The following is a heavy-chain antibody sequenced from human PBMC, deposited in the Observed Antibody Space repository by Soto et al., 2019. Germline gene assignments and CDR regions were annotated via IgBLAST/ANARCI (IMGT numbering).Heavy chain of an antibody. V-gene: IGHV5-51*01. J-gene: IGHJ6*02. CDR3: ARSTTDYDILTGLNYGMDV. Sequence: QRIPCSGAWDNCTGYGSGRVRQIPGKGLEWMGIIYPGDSYTRYIPSFQGEVTISADKSISTAYLQWSSLKASDTATYYYARSTTDYDILTGLNYGMDVLGQGTTVT. D-gene: IGHD3-9*01. CDR2: IYPGDSYT. CDR1: WDNCTGYG.